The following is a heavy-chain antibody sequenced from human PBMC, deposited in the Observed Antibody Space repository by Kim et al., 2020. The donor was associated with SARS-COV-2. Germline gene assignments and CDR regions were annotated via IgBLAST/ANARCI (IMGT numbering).Heavy chain of an antibody. CDR3: ARGRRVQLYFDY. D-gene: IGHD5-18*01. V-gene: IGHV3-30*01. Sequence: YYADPVKCRFTISRDNSKNTLYLQMNSLRAEDTAVYYCARGRRVQLYFDYWGQGTLVTVSS. J-gene: IGHJ4*02.